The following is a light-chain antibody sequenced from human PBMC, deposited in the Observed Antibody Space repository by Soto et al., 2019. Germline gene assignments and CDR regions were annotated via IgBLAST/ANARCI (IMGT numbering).Light chain of an antibody. Sequence: QPVLTQPPSASGTPGQRVTFSCSGSSSNIGSNTVNWYQQLPGTAPKLLIYSDSQRPSGVPDRFSGSKSGTSASLAISGLLSEDEADYYCAAWDDSLNGPVFGGGTQLTVL. V-gene: IGLV1-44*01. CDR1: SSNIGSNT. CDR3: AAWDDSLNGPV. CDR2: SDS. J-gene: IGLJ2*01.